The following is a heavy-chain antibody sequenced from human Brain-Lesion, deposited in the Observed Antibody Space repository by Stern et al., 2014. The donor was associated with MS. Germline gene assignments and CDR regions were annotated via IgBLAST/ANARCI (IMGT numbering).Heavy chain of an antibody. CDR2: IFYTGST. J-gene: IGHJ4*02. D-gene: IGHD6-19*01. CDR3: ARGAGVFDS. V-gene: IGHV4-39*02. CDR1: GGSIGRSSYY. Sequence: QVQLQESGPGLVKPSETLSLTCTVSGGSIGRSSYYWGWIRQPPGKGLEWIGNIFYTGSTFYEPSLKSRVTISVDTSNNTFSLRLTPVTAADTAVYYCARGAGVFDSWGQGTLVTVSP.